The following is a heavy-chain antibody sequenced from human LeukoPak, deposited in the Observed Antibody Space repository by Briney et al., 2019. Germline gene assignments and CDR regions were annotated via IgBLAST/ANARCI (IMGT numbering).Heavy chain of an antibody. Sequence: ASVKVSCKASGYTFTSYGISWVRQAPGQGLEWMGWISAYNGNTNYAQKLQGRVTMTTDTSTSTAYMELRSLRSDDTAVYYCARAGSSSWDYYYYYMDVWGKGTTVTVSS. V-gene: IGHV1-18*01. CDR3: ARAGSSSWDYYYYYMDV. CDR1: GYTFTSYG. D-gene: IGHD6-13*01. J-gene: IGHJ6*03. CDR2: ISAYNGNT.